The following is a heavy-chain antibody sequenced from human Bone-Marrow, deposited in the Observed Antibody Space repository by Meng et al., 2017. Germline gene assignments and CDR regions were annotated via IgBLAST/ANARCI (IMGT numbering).Heavy chain of an antibody. CDR1: GGTFSSYA. Sequence: SVKVSCKVSGGTFSSYAISWVRQAPGQGLEWMGGIIPIFGTANYAQKFQGRVTITADESTSTTYMELSSLGSEDTAVYYCARDGCSGGSCYESDAFDIWGQGTMVTVSS. V-gene: IGHV1-69*13. D-gene: IGHD2-15*01. CDR3: ARDGCSGGSCYESDAFDI. CDR2: IIPIFGTA. J-gene: IGHJ3*02.